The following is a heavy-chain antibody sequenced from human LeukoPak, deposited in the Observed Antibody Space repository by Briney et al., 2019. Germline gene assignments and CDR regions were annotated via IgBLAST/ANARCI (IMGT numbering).Heavy chain of an antibody. J-gene: IGHJ4*02. V-gene: IGHV1-69*13. CDR1: GGTFSSYA. D-gene: IGHD5-18*01. CDR2: IIPIFGTA. Sequence: ASVKVSCKASGGTFSSYAISWVRQAPGQGLEWMGGIIPIFGTADYAQKFQGRVTITADESTSTAYMELSSLRSDDTAVYYCARGRYGPRAFDYWGQGTLVTVSS. CDR3: ARGRYGPRAFDY.